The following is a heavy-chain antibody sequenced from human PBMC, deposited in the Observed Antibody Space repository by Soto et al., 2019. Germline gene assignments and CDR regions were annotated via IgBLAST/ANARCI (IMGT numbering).Heavy chain of an antibody. D-gene: IGHD1-26*01. V-gene: IGHV1-18*01. J-gene: IGHJ4*02. Sequence: QVQLVQSGAEVKKPGASVKVSCKASGYTFTSYGISWVRQAPGQWLEWMGWISAYNGNTNYAQKLQGRVTMTTETSTSTAYRELRSLRSDDTAVYYCARDRSGSCAGFDYWGQGTLVTVSS. CDR2: ISAYNGNT. CDR3: ARDRSGSCAGFDY. CDR1: GYTFTSYG.